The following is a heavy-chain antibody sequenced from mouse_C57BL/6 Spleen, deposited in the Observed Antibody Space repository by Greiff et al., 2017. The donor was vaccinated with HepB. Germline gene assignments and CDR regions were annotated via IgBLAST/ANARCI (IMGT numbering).Heavy chain of an antibody. V-gene: IGHV3-6*01. CDR3: ARDHRRAMDY. CDR1: GYSITSGYY. J-gene: IGHJ4*01. CDR2: ISYDGSN. Sequence: EVKLMESGPGLVKPSQSLSLTCSVTGYSITSGYYWNWIRQFPGNKLEWMGYISYDGSNNYNPSFKNRISITRDTSKNQFFLKLNSVTTEDTATYYCARDHRRAMDYWGQGTSVTVSS. D-gene: IGHD2-14*01.